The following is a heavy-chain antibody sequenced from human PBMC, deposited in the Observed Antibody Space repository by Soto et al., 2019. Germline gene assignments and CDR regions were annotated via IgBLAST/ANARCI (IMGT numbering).Heavy chain of an antibody. CDR3: AKDGDPDVEMATIFFDY. CDR1: GFTFSSYG. CDR2: ISYDGSNK. J-gene: IGHJ4*02. D-gene: IGHD5-12*01. Sequence: QVQLVESGGGVVQPGRSLRLSCAASGFTFSSYGMHWVRHAPGKGLEWVAVISYDGSNKDYADSVKGRFTISRDNSKNTLYLQMNSLRAEDTAVYYCAKDGDPDVEMATIFFDYWGQGTLVTVSS. V-gene: IGHV3-30*18.